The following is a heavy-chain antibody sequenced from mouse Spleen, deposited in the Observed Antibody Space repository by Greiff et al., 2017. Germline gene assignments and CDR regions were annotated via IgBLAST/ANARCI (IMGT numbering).Heavy chain of an antibody. V-gene: IGHV1-52*01. J-gene: IGHJ4*01. D-gene: IGHD2-5*01. CDR3: AKDYSNYLYALDY. CDR2: IDPSNSET. CDR1: GYTFTNYW. Sequence: VKLQQPGAELVRPGSSVKLSCKASGYTFTNYWMHWVKQRPIQGLEWIGNIDPSNSETHYNQRFKDKATLTVDKSSSTAYMQLNSLTSEDSAVYYCAKDYSNYLYALDYWGQGTSVTVSS.